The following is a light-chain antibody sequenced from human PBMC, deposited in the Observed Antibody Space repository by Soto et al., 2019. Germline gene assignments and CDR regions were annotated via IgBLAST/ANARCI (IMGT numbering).Light chain of an antibody. CDR3: QQRTNWPRT. CDR2: DAS. J-gene: IGKJ2*01. V-gene: IGKV3-11*01. Sequence: EIVLTQSPATLSLSPGEGATLSCRASQSVSSYLAWYQQKPGQAPRLLIYDASNRATGIPARFSGSGSGTDFTLTISSQAPEDFAVYYCQQRTNWPRTFGQGTKLEIK. CDR1: QSVSSY.